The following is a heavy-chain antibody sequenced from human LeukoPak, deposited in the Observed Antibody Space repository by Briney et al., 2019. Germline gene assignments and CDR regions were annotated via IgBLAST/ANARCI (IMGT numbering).Heavy chain of an antibody. D-gene: IGHD1-26*01. Sequence: PGGSLRLSCVASGFTFSSYNMNWVRQAPGKGLEWVSSISSSSIYIYYADSVKGRFTISRDNAKNSLYLQMNSLRAEDTAVYYCARFRGELLRGNWFDPWGQGTLVTVSS. J-gene: IGHJ5*02. CDR3: ARFRGELLRGNWFDP. CDR1: GFTFSSYN. V-gene: IGHV3-21*01. CDR2: ISSSSIYI.